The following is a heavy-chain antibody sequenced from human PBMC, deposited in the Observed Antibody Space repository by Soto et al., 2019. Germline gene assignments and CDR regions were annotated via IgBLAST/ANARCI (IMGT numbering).Heavy chain of an antibody. CDR1: GFSVNSSGVS. CDR2: VYWDDDK. CDR3: AHRVVGEDAFDI. V-gene: IGHV2-5*02. Sequence: QITLKESGHTLVRPTQTLTLTCTLSGFSVNSSGVSVGWIRQPPGKALEWLALVYWDDDKRYRPSLESRLTITKDTSKNLVVLMMTNMDPVDTATYYCAHRVVGEDAFDIWGQGTLVTVSS. J-gene: IGHJ3*02.